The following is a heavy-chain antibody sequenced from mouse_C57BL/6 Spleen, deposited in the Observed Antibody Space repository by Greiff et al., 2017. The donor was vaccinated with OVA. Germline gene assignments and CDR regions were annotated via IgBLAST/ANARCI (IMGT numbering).Heavy chain of an antibody. V-gene: IGHV14-3*01. D-gene: IGHD2-2*01. CDR3: AGYLFAY. J-gene: IGHJ3*01. CDR2: IDPANGTT. CDR1: GFHIKNTY. Sequence: EVQLQQSVAELVRPGASVKLSCTASGFHIKNTYMHWVKQRPEQGLEWIGRIDPANGTTKYAPKFQGKATITADTSSNTAYLQLSSLTSEDTAIYYCAGYLFAYGGQGTLVTVSA.